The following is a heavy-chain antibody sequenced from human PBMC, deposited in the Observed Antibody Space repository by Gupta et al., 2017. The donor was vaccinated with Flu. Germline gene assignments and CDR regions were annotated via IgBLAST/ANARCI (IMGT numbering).Heavy chain of an antibody. J-gene: IGHJ4*02. V-gene: IGHV4-4*07. D-gene: IGHD3-3*01. CDR2: IYTSGST. CDR1: GGPISSCY. Sequence: QVQLQESGPGLVKPSETLSLTCTVSGGPISSCYWSWIRQPAGKGLEWIGRIYTSGSTNYNPSLKSRVTMSVDTSKNQFSLKLSSVTAADTAVYYCARERFLEWLLYDYWGQGTLVTVSS. CDR3: ARERFLEWLLYDY.